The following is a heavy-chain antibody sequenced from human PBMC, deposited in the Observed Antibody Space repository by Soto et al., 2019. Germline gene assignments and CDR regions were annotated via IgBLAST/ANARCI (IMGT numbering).Heavy chain of an antibody. D-gene: IGHD3-9*01. CDR3: ARLGKGRDWSGGASEG. V-gene: IGHV5-51*01. CDR2: IYPRESET. J-gene: IGHJ3*01. Sequence: PGESLKISCFAAGYTVTNYWVGWVRQKPGKGLEWMGMIYPRESETRFSPSFQDQVTISADKSNTTAYLHWRSLKPSDTAIYYCARLGKGRDWSGGASEGWGQGTMLTVSS. CDR1: GYTVTNYW.